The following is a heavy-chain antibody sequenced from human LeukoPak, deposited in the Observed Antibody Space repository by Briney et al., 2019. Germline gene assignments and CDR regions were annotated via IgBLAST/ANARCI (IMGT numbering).Heavy chain of an antibody. J-gene: IGHJ4*02. CDR1: GFTFSSYA. V-gene: IGHV3-23*01. D-gene: IGHD3-3*01. CDR3: AKVIDFWSGFYF. CDR2: VSGSGGAT. Sequence: PGGSLRLSCAASGFTFSSYAMSWVRQAPGKGLEWVSTVSGSGGATYYAGSVKGRFTISRDNSKNTLFLQMSSLRAEDTAVYYCAKVIDFWSGFYFGGQGTLVTVSS.